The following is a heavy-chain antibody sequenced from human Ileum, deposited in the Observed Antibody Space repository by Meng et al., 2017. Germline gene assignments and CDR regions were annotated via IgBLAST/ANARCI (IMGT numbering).Heavy chain of an antibody. CDR2: ISHSGST. J-gene: IGHJ4*02. V-gene: IGHV4-4*02. CDR1: SGSITSDTY. CDR3: ARHGGYYQGF. D-gene: IGHD4-23*01. Sequence: QVHLQEFGPGLVKPSGTLSLTCAVSSGSITSDTYWSWVRLPPGKGLEWIGQISHSGSTFYNPSLKSRVTMSVDKSKSQFSLMLTSVTAADTAVYYCARHGGYYQGFWGQGTLVTVSS.